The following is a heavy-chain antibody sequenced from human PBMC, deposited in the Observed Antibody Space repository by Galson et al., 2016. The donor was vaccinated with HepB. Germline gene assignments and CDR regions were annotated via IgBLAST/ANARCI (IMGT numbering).Heavy chain of an antibody. CDR3: ATGNICDI. CDR2: LDPEDGKT. J-gene: IGHJ3*02. Sequence: VKVSCKVSGHTFTFTDYYMHWVRQAPGKGLEWMGFLDPEDGKTTYAERFQGRVTITADTSTETTYMELSGLTFEDTAVYYCATGNICDIWGQGTLVIVSS. V-gene: IGHV1-69-2*01. CDR1: GHTFTFTDYY. D-gene: IGHD2/OR15-2a*01.